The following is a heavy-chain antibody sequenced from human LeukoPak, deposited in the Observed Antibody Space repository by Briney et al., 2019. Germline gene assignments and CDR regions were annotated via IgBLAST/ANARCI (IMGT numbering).Heavy chain of an antibody. V-gene: IGHV1-8*01. Sequence: ASVKVSCKASGYTFISYDINWVRQATGQGLEWMGWMNPNSGNTGYAQKFQGRVTMTRDTSISTAYMEVSSLRSEDTAVYYCARAPSWSGYSSYSYMDVWGKGTTVTVSS. CDR3: ARAPSWSGYSSYSYMDV. CDR2: MNPNSGNT. D-gene: IGHD3-3*01. J-gene: IGHJ6*03. CDR1: GYTFISYD.